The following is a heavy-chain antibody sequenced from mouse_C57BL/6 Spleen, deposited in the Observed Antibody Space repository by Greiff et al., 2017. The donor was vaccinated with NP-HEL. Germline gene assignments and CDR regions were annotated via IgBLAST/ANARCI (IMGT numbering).Heavy chain of an antibody. CDR3: ARSGYSNYGLDY. J-gene: IGHJ2*01. CDR2: INPNNGGT. CDR1: GYTFTDYN. D-gene: IGHD2-5*01. V-gene: IGHV1-22*01. Sequence: DVKLQESGPELVKPGASVKMSCKASGYTFTDYNMHWVKQSHGKSLEWIGYINPNNGGTSYNQKFKGKATLTVNKSSSTAYMELRSLTSEDSAVYCCARSGYSNYGLDYWGQGTTLTVSS.